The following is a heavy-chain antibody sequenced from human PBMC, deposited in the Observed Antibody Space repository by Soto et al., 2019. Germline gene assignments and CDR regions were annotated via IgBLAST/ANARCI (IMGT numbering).Heavy chain of an antibody. V-gene: IGHV4-34*01. CDR2: INHSGST. Sequence: SETLSLTCAVYGGSFSGYYWSWIRQPPGKGLEWIGEINHSGSTNYNPSLKSRVTISVDTSKNQFSLKLSSVTAADTAVYYCARERTYLSSWYRWFDPWGQGTLVTVSS. J-gene: IGHJ5*02. D-gene: IGHD6-13*01. CDR3: ARERTYLSSWYRWFDP. CDR1: GGSFSGYY.